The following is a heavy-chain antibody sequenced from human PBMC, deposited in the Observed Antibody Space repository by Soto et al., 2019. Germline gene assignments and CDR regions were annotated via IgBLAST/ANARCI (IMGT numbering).Heavy chain of an antibody. J-gene: IGHJ3*02. V-gene: IGHV4-59*08. CDR2: IYYSGST. CDR3: VRLLRLSASSGRRDTFDI. D-gene: IGHD3-22*01. Sequence: QVQLQESGPGLVKPSETLSLTCTVSGGSISSYYWCWIRQPPGKGLEWIGYIYYSGSTNYNPSLRRLDAISVNTSYIQFPLRLSSVTAAVTAVYCFVRLLRLSASSGRRDTFDIWGQGTMDTVSS. CDR1: GGSISSYY.